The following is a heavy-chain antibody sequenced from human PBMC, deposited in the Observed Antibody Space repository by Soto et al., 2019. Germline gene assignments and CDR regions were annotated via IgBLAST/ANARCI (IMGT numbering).Heavy chain of an antibody. V-gene: IGHV4-39*01. CDR1: CGSISSSSYY. CDR2: IYYSGST. D-gene: IGHD6-13*01. Sequence: SETLSLTCTVSCGSISSSSYYWGWIRQPPGKGLEWIGSIYYSGSTYYNPSLKSRVTISVDTSKNQFSLKLSSVTAADTAVYYCARHILGEGQQLAYFDYWGQGTLVTVSS. CDR3: ARHILGEGQQLAYFDY. J-gene: IGHJ4*02.